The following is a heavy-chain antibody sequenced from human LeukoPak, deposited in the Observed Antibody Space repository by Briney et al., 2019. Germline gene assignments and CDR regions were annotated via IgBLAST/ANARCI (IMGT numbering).Heavy chain of an antibody. D-gene: IGHD2-2*01. J-gene: IGHJ2*01. V-gene: IGHV1-69*05. CDR2: TIPIFGTA. CDR1: GGTFSSYA. CDR3: ARVGLRYCSSTSCTPDWYFDL. Sequence: SVKVSCKASGGTFSSYAISWVRQAPGQGLEWMGGTIPIFGTANYAQKFQGRVTITTDESTSTAYMELSSLRSEDTAVYYCARVGLRYCSSTSCTPDWYFDLWGRGTLVTVSS.